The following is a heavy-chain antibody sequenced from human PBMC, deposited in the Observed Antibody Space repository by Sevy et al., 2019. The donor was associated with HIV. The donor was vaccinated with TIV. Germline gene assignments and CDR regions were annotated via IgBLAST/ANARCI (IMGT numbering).Heavy chain of an antibody. J-gene: IGHJ6*02. Sequence: GGSLRLSCAASGFTFSSYAMSWVRQAPGKGLEWVSAISGSGGSTYYADSVKGRFTISRDNSKNTLYLQMNSLRAEDTAVYYCAKEGSLGYCSSTSCYTGLYGMDVWGQRTTVTVSS. D-gene: IGHD2-2*02. CDR1: GFTFSSYA. V-gene: IGHV3-23*01. CDR2: ISGSGGST. CDR3: AKEGSLGYCSSTSCYTGLYGMDV.